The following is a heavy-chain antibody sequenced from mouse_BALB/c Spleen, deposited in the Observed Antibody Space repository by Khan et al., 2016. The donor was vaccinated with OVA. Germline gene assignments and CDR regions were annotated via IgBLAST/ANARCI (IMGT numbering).Heavy chain of an antibody. J-gene: IGHJ1*01. CDR3: ARDYYGTSRYVDV. CDR2: IRYDGSN. V-gene: IGHV3-6*02. CDR1: GYSITSGYY. Sequence: EVQLQESGPGLVKPSQSLSLTCSVTGYSITSGYYWNWIRQFPGNKLEWMDYIRYDGSNNYNPSLKNRISITRDTSKNQFFLKLNSVTTEDTATYYCARDYYGTSRYVDVWGAGTTVTVSS. D-gene: IGHD1-1*01.